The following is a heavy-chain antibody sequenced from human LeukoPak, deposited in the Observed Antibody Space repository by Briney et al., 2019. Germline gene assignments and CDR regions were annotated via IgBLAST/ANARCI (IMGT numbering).Heavy chain of an antibody. J-gene: IGHJ4*02. V-gene: IGHV3-23*01. Sequence: GSLRLSCAASGFTFSDYYMSWIRQAPGKGLEWVSAISGSGGSTYYADSVKGRFTISSDNSKNTLYLQMNSLRAEDTAVYYCAKDSMDYDILTGNDYWGQGTLVTVSS. CDR3: AKDSMDYDILTGNDY. CDR1: GFTFSDYY. D-gene: IGHD3-9*01. CDR2: ISGSGGST.